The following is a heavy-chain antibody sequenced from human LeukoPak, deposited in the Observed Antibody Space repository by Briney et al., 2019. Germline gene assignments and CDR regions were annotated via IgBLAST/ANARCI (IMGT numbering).Heavy chain of an antibody. CDR1: GGTFSSYA. Sequence: SVKVSCKASGGTFSSYAISWVRQAPGQGLEWMGRIIPIFGTANYAQKFQGRVTITADKSTSTAYMELSSLRSEDTAVYYCARGPQYAVSYYYYMDVWGKGTTVTVSS. CDR3: ARGPQYAVSYYYYMDV. V-gene: IGHV1-69*06. D-gene: IGHD4-17*01. J-gene: IGHJ6*03. CDR2: IIPIFGTA.